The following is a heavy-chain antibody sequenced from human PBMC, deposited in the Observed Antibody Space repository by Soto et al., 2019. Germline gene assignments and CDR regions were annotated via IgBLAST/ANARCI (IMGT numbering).Heavy chain of an antibody. CDR3: ARDISYGGNSDAFDI. D-gene: IGHD2-21*02. V-gene: IGHV1-69*04. CDR2: IIPILGIA. Sequence: ASVKVSCKASGGTFSSYAISWVRQAPGQGLEWMGRIIPILGIANYTQKFQGRVTITADKSTSTAYMELSSLRSEDTAVYYCARDISYGGNSDAFDIWGQGTMVTVSS. J-gene: IGHJ3*02. CDR1: GGTFSSYA.